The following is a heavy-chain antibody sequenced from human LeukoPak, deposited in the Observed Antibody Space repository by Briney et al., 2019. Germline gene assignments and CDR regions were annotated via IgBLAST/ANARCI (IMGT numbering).Heavy chain of an antibody. J-gene: IGHJ4*02. Sequence: GGSLRLSCAASGFTFSSYSMNWVRQAPGKGLEWVSSISSSSSYIYYADSVKGRFTISRDNAKNSLYLQMNSLRAEDTAVYYCARGAENYYDSSGYYYYDYWGQGTLVTVSS. CDR2: ISSSSSYI. D-gene: IGHD3-22*01. V-gene: IGHV3-21*01. CDR3: ARGAENYYDSSGYYYYDY. CDR1: GFTFSSYS.